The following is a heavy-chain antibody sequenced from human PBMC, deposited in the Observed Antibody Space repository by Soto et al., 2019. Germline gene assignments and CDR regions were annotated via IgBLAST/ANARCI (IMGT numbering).Heavy chain of an antibody. J-gene: IGHJ4*02. CDR2: INAGNGNT. D-gene: IGHD1-26*01. CDR3: AREDLLVGWELLGHFDY. CDR1: GYTFTSYA. V-gene: IGHV1-3*01. Sequence: ASVKVSCKASGYTFTSYAMHWVRQAPGQRLEWMGWINAGNGNTKYSQKFQGRVTITRDTSASTAYMELSSLRSEDTAVYYCAREDLLVGWELLGHFDYWGQGTLVTVSS.